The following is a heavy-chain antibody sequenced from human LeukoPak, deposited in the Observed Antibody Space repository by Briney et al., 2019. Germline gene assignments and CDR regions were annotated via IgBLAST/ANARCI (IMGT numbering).Heavy chain of an antibody. CDR1: GFTFSSSA. CDR3: ARDLGQYYDTSDNWFDP. D-gene: IGHD3-22*01. J-gene: IGHJ5*02. V-gene: IGHV3-23*01. Sequence: GGSLRLSCAASGFTFSSSAMSWVRQAPGKGLECVSAISGSGAYTYYADSVKGRFTISRDNAKNTLNLQMNSLRAEDTAVYYCARDLGQYYDTSDNWFDPWGQGTLVTVSS. CDR2: ISGSGAYT.